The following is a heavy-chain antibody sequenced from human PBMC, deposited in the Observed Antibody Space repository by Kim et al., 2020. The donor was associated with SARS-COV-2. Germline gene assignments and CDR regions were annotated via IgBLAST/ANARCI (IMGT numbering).Heavy chain of an antibody. J-gene: IGHJ6*02. V-gene: IGHV3-30*07. Sequence: RFTISRDNSKNTVSLQMDSLRAEDTAVYYCARVEVVDYSNRNFYFYGLDVWGQGTTVTVSS. D-gene: IGHD4-4*01. CDR3: ARVEVVDYSNRNFYFYGLDV.